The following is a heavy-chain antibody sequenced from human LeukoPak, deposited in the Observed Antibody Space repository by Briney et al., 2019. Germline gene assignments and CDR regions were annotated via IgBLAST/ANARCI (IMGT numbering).Heavy chain of an antibody. Sequence: SETLSLTCAVYGGSFSGYYWSWIRQPLGKGLEWIGEINHSGSTNYNPSLKSRVTISVDTSKNQFSLKLSSVTAADTAVYYCAGVPRYSSSGLDYWGQGTLVTVSS. CDR2: INHSGST. V-gene: IGHV4-34*01. CDR3: AGVPRYSSSGLDY. J-gene: IGHJ4*02. CDR1: GGSFSGYY. D-gene: IGHD6-6*01.